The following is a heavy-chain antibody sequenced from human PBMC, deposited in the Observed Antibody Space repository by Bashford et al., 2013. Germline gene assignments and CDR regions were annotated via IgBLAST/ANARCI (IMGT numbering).Heavy chain of an antibody. CDR3: ARGRGSINMVSGAPSKHPPHF. J-gene: IGHJ4*02. CDR1: GYSFTSYW. CDR2: IYPGDSDT. D-gene: IGHD3-10*01. Sequence: GESLKISCKGSGYSFTSYWIGWVRQMPGKGLEWMGIIYPGDSDTRYSPSFQGQVTISADKSISTAYLQWSSLKASDTAMYYCARGRGSINMVSGAPSKHPPHFWGQGPWSPSPQ. V-gene: IGHV5-51*01.